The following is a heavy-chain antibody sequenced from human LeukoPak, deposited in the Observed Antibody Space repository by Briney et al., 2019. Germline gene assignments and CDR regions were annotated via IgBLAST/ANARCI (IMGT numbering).Heavy chain of an antibody. J-gene: IGHJ3*02. CDR1: GYTLTELS. D-gene: IGHD2-2*01. CDR2: FDPEDGET. Sequence: ASVKVSCKVSGYTLTELSMHWVRQAPGKGLEWMGGFDPEDGETIYAQKFQGRVTMTEDTSTDTAYMELSSLRSEDTAVYYCATVVPAAQRGDAFDIWGQGTMVTVSS. V-gene: IGHV1-24*01. CDR3: ATVVPAAQRGDAFDI.